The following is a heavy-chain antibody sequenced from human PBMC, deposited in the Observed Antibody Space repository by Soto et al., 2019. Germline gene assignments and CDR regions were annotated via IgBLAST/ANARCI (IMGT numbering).Heavy chain of an antibody. Sequence: QVQLVQSGAVVKKPGASVKVSCKASGYTFTSYAMHWVRQAPGQRLEWMGWINAGNGNTKYSQKFQGRVTITRDTSASTAYMELSSLRSEDTAVYYCARDRVIAAAAPGWFDPWGQGTLVTVSS. CDR3: ARDRVIAAAAPGWFDP. J-gene: IGHJ5*02. CDR1: GYTFTSYA. V-gene: IGHV1-3*01. D-gene: IGHD6-13*01. CDR2: INAGNGNT.